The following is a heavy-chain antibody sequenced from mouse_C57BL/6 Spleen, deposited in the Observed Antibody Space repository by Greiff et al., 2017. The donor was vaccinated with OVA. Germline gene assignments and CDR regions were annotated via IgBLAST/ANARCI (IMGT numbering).Heavy chain of an antibody. CDR2: ISYDGSN. D-gene: IGHD2-4*01. CDR1: GYSITSGYY. V-gene: IGHV3-6*01. Sequence: EVKLMESGPGLVKPSQSLSLTCSVTGYSITSGYYWNWIRQFPGNKLEWMGYISYDGSNNYNTSLKNRIPITRDTSKNQFFLKLNSVTTEDTATYYCARGGDYDGFAYWGQGTLVTVSA. J-gene: IGHJ3*01. CDR3: ARGGDYDGFAY.